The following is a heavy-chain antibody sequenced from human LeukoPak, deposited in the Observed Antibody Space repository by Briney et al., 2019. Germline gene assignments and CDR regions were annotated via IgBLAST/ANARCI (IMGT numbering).Heavy chain of an antibody. CDR1: GFTFSSYE. Sequence: GGSLRLSCAASGFTFSSYEMNWVRQAPGKGLEWVSYISSSGSTIYYADSVRGRFTISRANAKNSLYLQMNSLRAEDTAVYYCAELGITMIGGVWGKGTTVTISS. J-gene: IGHJ6*04. D-gene: IGHD3-10*02. CDR2: ISSSGSTI. CDR3: AELGITMIGGV. V-gene: IGHV3-48*03.